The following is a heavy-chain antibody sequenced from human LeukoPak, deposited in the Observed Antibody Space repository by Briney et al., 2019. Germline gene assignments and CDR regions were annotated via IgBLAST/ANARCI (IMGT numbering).Heavy chain of an antibody. CDR3: ARHPRGTNWFDP. CDR1: GYPISSGYY. V-gene: IGHV4-38-2*01. CDR2: IYHSGST. J-gene: IGHJ5*02. Sequence: IPSETLSLTCAVSGYPISSGYYWGWVRQPPGNGLEWIGTIYHSGSTYYNPSLKSRVTLSVDTSKNQFSLKLTSVTASDTAVYYCARHPRGTNWFDPWGQGTQVTVSS.